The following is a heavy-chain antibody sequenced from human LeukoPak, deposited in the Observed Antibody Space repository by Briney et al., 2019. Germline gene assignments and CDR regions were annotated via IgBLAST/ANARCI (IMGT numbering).Heavy chain of an antibody. CDR3: ARNTMVRGVD. CDR2: INHSGST. V-gene: IGHV4-34*01. D-gene: IGHD3-10*01. J-gene: IGHJ4*02. CDR1: GGSFSGYY. Sequence: SETLSLTCAVYGGSFSGYYWSWIRQPPGKGLEWIGEINHSGSTYYNPSLKSRVTISVDTSKNQFSLKLSSVTAADTAVYYCARNTMVRGVDWGQGTLVTVSS.